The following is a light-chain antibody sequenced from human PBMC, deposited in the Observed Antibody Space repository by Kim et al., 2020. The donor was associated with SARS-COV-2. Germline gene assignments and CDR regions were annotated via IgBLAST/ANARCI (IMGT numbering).Light chain of an antibody. Sequence: SVAPGTRATLSCRASQSVSSYLAWYQQKPGQAPRLLIYGASKRATGIPARFSGSGSGTDFTLTISSLEPEDSAVYYCQQRRNWLTFGGGTKVDIK. V-gene: IGKV3-11*01. J-gene: IGKJ4*01. CDR3: QQRRNWLT. CDR2: GAS. CDR1: QSVSSY.